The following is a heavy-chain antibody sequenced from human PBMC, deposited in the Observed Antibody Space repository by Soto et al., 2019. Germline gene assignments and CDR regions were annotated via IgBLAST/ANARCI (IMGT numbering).Heavy chain of an antibody. CDR2: IYSSGNT. CDR3: ARGNRFSDWFDP. D-gene: IGHD3-3*01. J-gene: IGHJ5*02. CDR1: GGTISGYY. V-gene: IGHV4-4*07. Sequence: SETLSLTCSVSGGTISGYYWTWIRQPAGKGLEGIGRIYSSGNTKYNPSLQSRVTMSLDTSNNQFSLRLTSVTAAYSAVYYGARGNRFSDWFDPWGQGTLVTVSS.